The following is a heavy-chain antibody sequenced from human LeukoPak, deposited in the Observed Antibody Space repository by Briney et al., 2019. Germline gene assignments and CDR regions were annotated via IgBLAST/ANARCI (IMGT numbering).Heavy chain of an antibody. CDR2: INPNSGGT. CDR1: GYTFTGYY. J-gene: IGHJ4*02. V-gene: IGHV1-2*02. D-gene: IGHD4-23*01. CDR3: VRVGDYGGKLDY. Sequence: ASVKVSCKASGYTFTGYYMHWVRQAPGQGLEWMGWINPNSGGTNYAQKFQGRVTMTRDTSISTAYMELSRLRSDDTAVYYCVRVGDYGGKLDYWGQGTLVTVSS.